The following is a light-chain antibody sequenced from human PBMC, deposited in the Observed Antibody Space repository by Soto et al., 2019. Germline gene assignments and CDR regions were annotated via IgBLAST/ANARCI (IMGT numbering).Light chain of an antibody. V-gene: IGKV3-15*01. J-gene: IGKJ1*01. CDR2: GAS. CDR3: QQYDDWPPWT. Sequence: EIVMTQSPPTLSVSPGERATLSCRASQSVSSNLAWYQQKPGQAPRLLIYGASTRATGVPTRFSGTGSGTEFALPISSLQSEDFAVYYCQQYDDWPPWTFGQGTKVEV. CDR1: QSVSSN.